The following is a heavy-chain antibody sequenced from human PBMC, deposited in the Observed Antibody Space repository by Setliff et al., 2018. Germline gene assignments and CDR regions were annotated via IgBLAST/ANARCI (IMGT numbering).Heavy chain of an antibody. CDR2: IYHSGST. CDR3: AREPRGPPRKYQIYYYYYMDV. D-gene: IGHD2-2*01. CDR1: GYSISSGYY. V-gene: IGHV4-38-2*02. J-gene: IGHJ6*03. Sequence: SETLSLTCAVSGYSISSGYYWGWIRQPPGKGLEWIGNIYHSGSTYYNPSLKSRVTISVDTSKNQFSLKLSSVAAADTAVYYCAREPRGPPRKYQIYYYYYMDVWGKGTTVTVSS.